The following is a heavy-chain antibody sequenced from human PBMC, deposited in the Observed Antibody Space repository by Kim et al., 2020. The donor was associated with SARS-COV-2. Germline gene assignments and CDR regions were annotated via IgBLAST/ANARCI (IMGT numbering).Heavy chain of an antibody. J-gene: IGHJ4*02. V-gene: IGHV3-30-3*01. Sequence: GGSLRLSCAASGFTFSSYAMHWVRQAPGKGLEWVAVISYDGSNKYYADSVKGRFTISRDNSKNTLYLQMNSLRAEDTAVYYCARGPPNSSSWYRFDYWGQGTLVTVSS. CDR2: ISYDGSNK. CDR3: ARGPPNSSSWYRFDY. CDR1: GFTFSSYA. D-gene: IGHD6-13*01.